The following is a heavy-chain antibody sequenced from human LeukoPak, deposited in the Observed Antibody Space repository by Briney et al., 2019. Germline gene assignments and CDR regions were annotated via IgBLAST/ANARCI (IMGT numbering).Heavy chain of an antibody. Sequence: PSETLSLICIVSGDSISTYYWSWIRQPPGKGLEWIGYVYYTGSTNYNPSLKSRVTMSVDTSKNQFTLKLSSVTAADTAVYYCARMVLHGYLPDYWGQGTLVTVSS. CDR2: VYYTGST. CDR3: ARMVLHGYLPDY. CDR1: GDSISTYY. J-gene: IGHJ4*02. V-gene: IGHV4-59*12. D-gene: IGHD3-10*01.